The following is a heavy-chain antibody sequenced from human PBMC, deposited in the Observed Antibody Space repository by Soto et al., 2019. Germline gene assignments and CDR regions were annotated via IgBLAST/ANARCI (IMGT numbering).Heavy chain of an antibody. CDR3: ARRFFDLGSAFDF. D-gene: IGHD3-10*01. V-gene: IGHV6-1*01. CDR1: GDSVSNKNTA. Sequence: SQTLSLTCVISGDSVSNKNTAWNWIRQSPSGGLEWLGRTYYRSKWYNDYATSMKSRITISPDTSKNQFSLHLNSVTPEDTAVYFCARRFFDLGSAFDFWGQGTPVTSPQ. CDR2: TYYRSKWYN. J-gene: IGHJ4*02.